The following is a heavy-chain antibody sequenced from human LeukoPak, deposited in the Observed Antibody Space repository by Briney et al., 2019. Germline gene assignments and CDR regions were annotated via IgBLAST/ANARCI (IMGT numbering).Heavy chain of an antibody. CDR3: VSHKMLLVRGVMWGMDV. CDR1: GPSVTSYY. CDR2: IYDSGSP. Sequence: SETLSLTCTVSGPSVTSYYWSWIRQSPEKGLEWIGFIYDSGSPNYNPSLKSRVTMSVDTSKNEISLRLSTVTAADTAGYYCVSHKMLLVRGVMWGMDVWGQGTTVTVSS. D-gene: IGHD3-10*01. V-gene: IGHV4-59*08. J-gene: IGHJ6*02.